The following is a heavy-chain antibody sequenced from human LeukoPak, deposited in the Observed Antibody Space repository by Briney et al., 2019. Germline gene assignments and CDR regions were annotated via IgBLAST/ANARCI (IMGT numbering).Heavy chain of an antibody. CDR1: GGTFSSYA. Sequence: GASVKVSRKASGGTFSSYAISWVRQAPGQGLEWMGGIIPIFGTANYAQKFQGRVTITTDESTSTAYMELSSLRSEDTAVYYCARSLDIVVVPAAQPTTYYYYYYYMDVWGKGTTVTVSS. V-gene: IGHV1-69*05. J-gene: IGHJ6*03. CDR3: ARSLDIVVVPAAQPTTYYYYYYYMDV. CDR2: IIPIFGTA. D-gene: IGHD2-2*03.